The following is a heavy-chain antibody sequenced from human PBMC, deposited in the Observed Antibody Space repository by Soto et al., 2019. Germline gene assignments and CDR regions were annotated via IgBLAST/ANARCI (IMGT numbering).Heavy chain of an antibody. D-gene: IGHD2-2*01. Sequence: PSETLSLTCTVSGGSISSGGYYWSWIRQHPGKGLEWFGYIYYSGSTYYNPSLKSRVTISVDTSKNQFSLKLSSVTAAGTAVYYCARSPQSLYCSSTSYYPNWFDPWGQGTLVTVSS. V-gene: IGHV4-31*03. CDR2: IYYSGST. J-gene: IGHJ5*02. CDR1: GGSISSGGYY. CDR3: ARSPQSLYCSSTSYYPNWFDP.